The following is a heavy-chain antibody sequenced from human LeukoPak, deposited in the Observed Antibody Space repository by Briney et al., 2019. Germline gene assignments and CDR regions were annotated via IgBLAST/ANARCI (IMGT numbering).Heavy chain of an antibody. Sequence: GASVKVSCKASGYTLTSYGISWVRQAPGQGLEWMGWISAYNGNTNYAQKLQGRVTMTTDTSTSTAYMELRSLRSDDTAVYYCARGYDSSGHGAFDIWGQGTTVTVSS. CDR2: ISAYNGNT. D-gene: IGHD3-22*01. V-gene: IGHV1-18*01. CDR1: GYTLTSYG. J-gene: IGHJ3*02. CDR3: ARGYDSSGHGAFDI.